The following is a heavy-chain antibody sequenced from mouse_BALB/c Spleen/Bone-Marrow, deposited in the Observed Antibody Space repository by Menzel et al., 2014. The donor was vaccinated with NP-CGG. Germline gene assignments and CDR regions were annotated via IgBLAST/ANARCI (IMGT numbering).Heavy chain of an antibody. D-gene: IGHD2-14*01. CDR1: GYSITSDYA. J-gene: IGHJ3*01. V-gene: IGHV3-2*02. CDR2: ISYSGST. Sequence: VQLQQSGPGLVKPSQSLSLTCTVTGYSITSDYAWNWIRQFPGNKLEWMGYISYSGSTSYNPSLKSRISITRDTSKNQFFLQLNPVTTEDTATYYCAYRYAYWGQGTLVTVSA. CDR3: AYRYAY.